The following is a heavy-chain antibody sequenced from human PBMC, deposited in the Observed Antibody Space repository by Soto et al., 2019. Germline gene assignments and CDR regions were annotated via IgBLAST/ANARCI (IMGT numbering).Heavy chain of an antibody. D-gene: IGHD1-26*01. CDR1: GGSITSNAYY. Sequence: QLQLQESGPGLVKPSETLSLTCTVSGGSITSNAYYWGWIRQPPGKGLEWLGYIYYSGSASYNPSLTSPVTMSVDTSPNQSSLTLSSVTPADTAVYYCARRPKRGSYSWCFDYWGQGTLVTVSS. CDR3: ARRPKRGSYSWCFDY. CDR2: IYYSGSA. V-gene: IGHV4-39*01. J-gene: IGHJ4*02.